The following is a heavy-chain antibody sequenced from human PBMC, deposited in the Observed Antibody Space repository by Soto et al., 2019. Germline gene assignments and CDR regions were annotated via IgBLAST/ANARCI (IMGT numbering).Heavy chain of an antibody. CDR2: INPNSGGT. J-gene: IGHJ6*03. Sequence: ASVKVSCKASGYTFTGYYMHWVRQAPGQGLEWMGWINPNSGGTNYAQKFQGWVTMTRDTSISTAYMELSRLRSDATAVYYCARSTMVRGVIISSYYMDVWGKGTTVTVSS. D-gene: IGHD3-10*01. CDR1: GYTFTGYY. V-gene: IGHV1-2*04. CDR3: ARSTMVRGVIISSYYMDV.